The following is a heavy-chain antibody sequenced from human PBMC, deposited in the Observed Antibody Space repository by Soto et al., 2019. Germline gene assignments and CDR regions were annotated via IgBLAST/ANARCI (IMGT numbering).Heavy chain of an antibody. V-gene: IGHV1-18*01. Sequence: QVQLVQSGGEVKKPGASVKLSCTASGYTFTSYGISWVRQAPGQGLEWMGWISAYNGKTNYAQNVQGRVTMTTDTSTRTPYMDLRSLRSDDTAVYYCARGGDVNYYHGMDVWGQGTTVTVSS. CDR1: GYTFTSYG. CDR2: ISAYNGKT. J-gene: IGHJ6*02. D-gene: IGHD5-12*01. CDR3: ARGGDVNYYHGMDV.